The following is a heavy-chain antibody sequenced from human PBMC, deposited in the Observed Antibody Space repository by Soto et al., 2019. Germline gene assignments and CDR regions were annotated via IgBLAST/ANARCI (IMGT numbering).Heavy chain of an antibody. V-gene: IGHV1-18*01. Sequence: ASVKVSCKASGYTVINYGMNWVRQAPGQGLEWMGWINTYNGNTNYAQRLQGRVTMTTDTSTSTAYMELRNLRSDDTAVYYCARGSSPVDFDYWGQGTLVTV. CDR3: ARGSSPVDFDY. CDR2: INTYNGNT. J-gene: IGHJ4*02. D-gene: IGHD6-13*01. CDR1: GYTVINYG.